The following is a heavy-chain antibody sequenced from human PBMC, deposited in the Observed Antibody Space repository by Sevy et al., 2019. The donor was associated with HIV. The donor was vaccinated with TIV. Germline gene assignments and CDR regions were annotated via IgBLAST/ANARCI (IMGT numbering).Heavy chain of an antibody. J-gene: IGHJ6*02. CDR2: IYTSGST. V-gene: IGHV4-4*07. Sequence: SETLSLTCTVSGGSISSYYWSWIRQPAGKGLEWIGRIYTSGSTNYNPSLKSRVTMSVDTSKNQFSLNLGSVTAADTAVYYCARAGCSGGSCYYYYYGMDVWGQGTTVTVSS. CDR3: ARAGCSGGSCYYYYYGMDV. D-gene: IGHD2-15*01. CDR1: GGSISSYY.